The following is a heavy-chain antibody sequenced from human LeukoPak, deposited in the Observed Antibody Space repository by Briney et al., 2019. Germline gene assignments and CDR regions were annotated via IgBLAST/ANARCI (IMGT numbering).Heavy chain of an antibody. J-gene: IGHJ4*02. Sequence: SETLSLTCAAYGGSIIGYYWSWIRQPPGKVPESIGEINHRGSTKYSPSLESRVTISVDTSKNQFSLKLSSVTAADTAVFYCASCSSSWYYRLDYWGQGTLVTVPS. V-gene: IGHV4-34*01. CDR1: GGSIIGYY. CDR2: INHRGST. CDR3: ASCSSSWYYRLDY. D-gene: IGHD6-13*01.